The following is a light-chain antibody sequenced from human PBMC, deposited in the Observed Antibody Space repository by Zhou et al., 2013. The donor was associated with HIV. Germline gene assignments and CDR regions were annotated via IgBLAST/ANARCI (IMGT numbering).Light chain of an antibody. J-gene: IGKJ4*01. CDR3: QQYLDDLYT. V-gene: IGKV3-15*01. Sequence: EIVLTQSPGTLSLSPGERATLSCWASQSISSNLAWYQQKPGQAPRLLIYGASSRATSIPTRFSGSGSGTEFTLTISGLQPDDFATYYCQQYLDDLYTFGGGTKVEI. CDR2: GAS. CDR1: QSISSN.